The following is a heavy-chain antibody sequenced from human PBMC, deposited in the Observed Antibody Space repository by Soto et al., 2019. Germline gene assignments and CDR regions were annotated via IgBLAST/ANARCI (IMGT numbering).Heavy chain of an antibody. J-gene: IGHJ4*02. CDR1: GGSISSSSYY. D-gene: IGHD4-17*01. V-gene: IGHV4-39*01. CDR3: ARRAIDYVHPSRDY. CDR2: IYYSGST. Sequence: QLQLQESGPGLVKPSETLSLTCTVSGGSISSSSYYWGWIRQPPGKGLEWIGSIYYSGSTYYNPSLKSRVTISVDTSKNQFSLKLSSVTAADTAVYYCARRAIDYVHPSRDYWGQGTLVTVSS.